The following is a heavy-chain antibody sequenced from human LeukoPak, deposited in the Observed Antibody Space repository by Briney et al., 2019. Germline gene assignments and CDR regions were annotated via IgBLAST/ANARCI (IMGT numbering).Heavy chain of an antibody. CDR3: ARDGPYTIFAAGGYFDY. D-gene: IGHD3-9*01. CDR2: IITIFGTA. CDR1: GGTFSSYA. Sequence: GSSVKVSCKASGGTFSSYAISWVRQAPGHGLEWMGGIITIFGTANYAQKFQGRVTITADESTSTAYMELSSLRSEDTAVYYCARDGPYTIFAAGGYFDYWGQGTLVTVSS. V-gene: IGHV1-69*01. J-gene: IGHJ4*02.